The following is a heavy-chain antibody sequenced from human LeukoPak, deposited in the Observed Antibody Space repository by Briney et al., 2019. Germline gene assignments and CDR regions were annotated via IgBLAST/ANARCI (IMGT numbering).Heavy chain of an antibody. D-gene: IGHD3-22*01. J-gene: IGHJ4*02. CDR1: GFTFSSYS. V-gene: IGHV3-21*01. CDR2: ISSSSSYI. CDR3: ARELGSSGYYPFDY. Sequence: PGGSLRLSCAASGFTFSSYSMNWGRQAPGQGLEWVSSISSSSSYIYYADSVKGRFTISRDNAKNSLYLQMNSLRAEDTAVYYCARELGSSGYYPFDYWGQGTLVTVSS.